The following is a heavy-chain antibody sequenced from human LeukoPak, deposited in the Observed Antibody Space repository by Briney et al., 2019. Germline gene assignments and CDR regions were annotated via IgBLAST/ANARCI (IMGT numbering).Heavy chain of an antibody. CDR2: ISVSGNT. J-gene: IGHJ6*03. Sequence: GGSLRLSCAASGFTFRSYEMNWVRQAPGKGLEWVSAISVSGNTYHADSVKGRFTISRDSSKNTLYLQMNRLRAEDTAVYYCARVVGTITMVRGVIISSSSRYYYYMDVWGKGTTVTISS. CDR3: ARVVGTITMVRGVIISSSSRYYYYMDV. V-gene: IGHV3-23*01. D-gene: IGHD3-10*01. CDR1: GFTFRSYE.